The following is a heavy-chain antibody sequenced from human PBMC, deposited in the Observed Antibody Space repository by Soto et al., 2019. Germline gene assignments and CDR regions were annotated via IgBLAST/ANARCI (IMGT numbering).Heavy chain of an antibody. V-gene: IGHV3-21*01. CDR3: ARDARAVAGTLSEQPAGGSY. J-gene: IGHJ4*02. CDR2: ISSSSSYI. Sequence: PGGSLRLSCAASGFTCSSYSMNWVRQAPGKGLEWVSSISSSSSYIYYADSVKGRFTISRDNAKNSLYLQMNSLRAEDTAVYYCARDARAVAGTLSEQPAGGSYWGQGTLVTVSS. D-gene: IGHD6-19*01. CDR1: GFTCSSYS.